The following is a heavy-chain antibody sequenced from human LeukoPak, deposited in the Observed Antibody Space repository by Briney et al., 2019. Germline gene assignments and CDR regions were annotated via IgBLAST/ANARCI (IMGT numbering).Heavy chain of an antibody. Sequence: GGSLRLSCAASGFTFSSYAMSWVRQAPGKGLEWVSAIGGSGGSTYYADSVKGRFPISRDNTKNTLYLQMTSLRAEDTAVYYCAKGATRSRGVDWFDPWGQGPLVTVSS. D-gene: IGHD1-26*01. CDR1: GFTFSSYA. CDR3: AKGATRSRGVDWFDP. CDR2: IGGSGGST. J-gene: IGHJ5*02. V-gene: IGHV3-23*01.